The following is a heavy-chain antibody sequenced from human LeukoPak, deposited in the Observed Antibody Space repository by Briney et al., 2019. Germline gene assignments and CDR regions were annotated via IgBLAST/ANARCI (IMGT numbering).Heavy chain of an antibody. V-gene: IGHV2-70*04. CDR3: ARTQLYSGSYSSPFDN. CDR1: GFSLSTSGMR. CDR2: IDWDDDK. J-gene: IGHJ3*02. D-gene: IGHD1-26*01. Sequence: SGPALVKPTQTLTLTCTFSGFSLSTSGMRVSWIRQPPGKALEWLARIDWDDDKFYSTSLKTRLTISKDTSKNQVVLTMTNMDPVDTATYYCARTQLYSGSYSSPFDNWGQGTMVTVSS.